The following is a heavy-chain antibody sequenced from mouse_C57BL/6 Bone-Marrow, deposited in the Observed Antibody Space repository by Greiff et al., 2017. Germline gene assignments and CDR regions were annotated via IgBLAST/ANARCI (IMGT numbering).Heavy chain of an antibody. CDR1: GYTFTSYC. CDR2: IYPRGGNT. D-gene: IGHD2-4*01. V-gene: IGHV1-81*01. CDR3: ARGDYDSWFAY. J-gene: IGHJ3*01. Sequence: VQLQQSGAELARPGASVKLSCKASGYTFTSYCISWVKQRTGQGLEWIGEIYPRGGNTYYNEKFKGKATLTADKYSSTAYMELRSLTSEDAAVYFCARGDYDSWFAYWGQGTLVTVSA.